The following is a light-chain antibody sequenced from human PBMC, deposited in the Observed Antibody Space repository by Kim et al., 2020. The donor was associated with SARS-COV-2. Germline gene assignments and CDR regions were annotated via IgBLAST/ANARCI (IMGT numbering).Light chain of an antibody. J-gene: IGLJ2*01. Sequence: GQMVTIVCSGSYSSVGRNTVNWCQQLPGTAPKLLIFAYNQRPSGVPARFSASKSGTSASLAIRGLQSEDEADYYCAAWDDNLNGVGFGGGTQLTVL. V-gene: IGLV1-44*01. CDR3: AAWDDNLNGVG. CDR2: AYN. CDR1: YSSVGRNT.